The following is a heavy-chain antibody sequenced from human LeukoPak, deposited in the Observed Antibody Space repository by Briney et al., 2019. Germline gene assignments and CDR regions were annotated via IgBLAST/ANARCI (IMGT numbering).Heavy chain of an antibody. CDR3: ARGVGYDSSGYSDY. CDR2: IYYSGST. D-gene: IGHD3-22*01. CDR1: GDSISGSSDY. V-gene: IGHV4-39*07. J-gene: IGHJ4*02. Sequence: SETLSLTCTVSGDSISGSSDYWGWIRQPPGKGLEWIGSIYYSGSTYYNPSLKSRVTISVDTSKNQFSLKLSSVTAADTAVYYCARGVGYDSSGYSDYWGQGTLVTVSS.